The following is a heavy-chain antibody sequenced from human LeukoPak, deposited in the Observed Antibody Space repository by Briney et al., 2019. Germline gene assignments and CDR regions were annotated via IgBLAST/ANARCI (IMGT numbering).Heavy chain of an antibody. J-gene: IGHJ4*02. CDR1: GFTFNRYN. Sequence: GGSLRLSCAASGFTFNRYNMNWVRRAPGKGLEWVSSISTSSSYIYYADSVRGRFTISRDIFKNTLYLQMNSLRAEDTAVYYCVHGGLYYLDYWGQGTLVTVSS. V-gene: IGHV3-21*04. D-gene: IGHD3-10*01. CDR2: ISTSSSYI. CDR3: VHGGLYYLDY.